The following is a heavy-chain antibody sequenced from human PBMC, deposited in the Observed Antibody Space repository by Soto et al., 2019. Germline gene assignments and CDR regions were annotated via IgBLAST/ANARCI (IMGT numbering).Heavy chain of an antibody. D-gene: IGHD3-22*01. V-gene: IGHV4-4*07. CDR1: GGSISSHY. CDR2: IYTSGST. J-gene: IGHJ4*02. CDR3: ARGYYYDSSGYLGAFDY. Sequence: SETLSLTCTVSGGSISSHYWSWIRQPAGKGLEWIGRIYTSGSTNYNPSLKSRVTMSVDTSKNQFSLKLSSVTAADTAVYYCARGYYYDSSGYLGAFDYWGQGTLVTVSS.